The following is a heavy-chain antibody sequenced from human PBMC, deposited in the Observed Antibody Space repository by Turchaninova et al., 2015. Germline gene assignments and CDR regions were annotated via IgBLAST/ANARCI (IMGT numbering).Heavy chain of an antibody. D-gene: IGHD1-26*01. CDR1: GFPISSVFY. V-gene: IGHV4-38-2*01. CDR2: IYHSGRTFHSGDT. CDR3: ARASGRYSWFDP. Sequence: QVQLQESGPGRVTSSATLSLTCAASGFPISSVFYWGWIRRPPGKGLEWIASIYHSGRTFHSGDTYYNPSLRSRVTISADTSKNQFSLKMTSLTAADTATYYCARASGRYSWFDPWGQGALVTVSS. J-gene: IGHJ5*02.